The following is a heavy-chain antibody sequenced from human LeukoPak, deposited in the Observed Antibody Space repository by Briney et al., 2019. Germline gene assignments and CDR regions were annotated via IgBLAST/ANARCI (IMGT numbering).Heavy chain of an antibody. CDR1: GGSISVYY. CDR3: ARGGRSDNWFDP. Sequence: SETLSFTCTVSGGSISVYYWSWIRQPPGKGLEWIGYIYYSGSTNYNPSLKSRVTISVDTSKNQFSLKLSSVTAADTAVYYCARGGRSDNWFDPWGQGTLVTVSS. D-gene: IGHD2-15*01. CDR2: IYYSGST. J-gene: IGHJ5*02. V-gene: IGHV4-59*01.